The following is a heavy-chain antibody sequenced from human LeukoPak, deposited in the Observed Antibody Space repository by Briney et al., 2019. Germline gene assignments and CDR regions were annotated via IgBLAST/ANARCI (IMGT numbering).Heavy chain of an antibody. CDR1: GGSISSYY. D-gene: IGHD2-15*01. J-gene: IGHJ3*02. CDR3: VRHLSAGRPAFDI. CDR2: IYYSGST. V-gene: IGHV4-59*08. Sequence: SETLSLTCTVSGGSISSYYWSWIRQPPGKGLEWIGYIYYSGSTNYNPSLKSRVTISVDTSNNKFSLKLTSLTAADTAVYYCVRHLSAGRPAFDIWGQGAMVTVSS.